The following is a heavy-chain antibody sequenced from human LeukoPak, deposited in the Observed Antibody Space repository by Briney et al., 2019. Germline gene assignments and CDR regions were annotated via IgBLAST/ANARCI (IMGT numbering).Heavy chain of an antibody. V-gene: IGHV3-48*01. D-gene: IGHD2-2*01. Sequence: GGSLRLSCAASGFTFSSYWMSWVRQAPGKGLEWVSYISSSSSTIYYADSVKGRFTISRDNAKNSLYLQMNSLRAEDTAVYYCARGIVVVPASIDYWGQGTLVTVSS. CDR1: GFTFSSYW. CDR3: ARGIVVVPASIDY. CDR2: ISSSSSTI. J-gene: IGHJ4*02.